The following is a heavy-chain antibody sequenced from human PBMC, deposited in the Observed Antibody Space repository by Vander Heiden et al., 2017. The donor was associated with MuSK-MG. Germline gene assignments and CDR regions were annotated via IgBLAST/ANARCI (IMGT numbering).Heavy chain of an antibody. D-gene: IGHD3-9*01. CDR3: ARQDDWEDAFDI. V-gene: IGHV4-59*11. CDR1: GGSISNHY. CDR2: IHYSGSI. Sequence: HVQLLESGPGLVKPSETLSLTCSVSGGSISNHYWSWIRQPPRKGLEWIGYIHYSGSINYNPALKSRVAISLDTSKKQFSLQLRSVTSADTAVYYFARQDDWEDAFDIRVQGRMMAVSS. J-gene: IGHJ3*02.